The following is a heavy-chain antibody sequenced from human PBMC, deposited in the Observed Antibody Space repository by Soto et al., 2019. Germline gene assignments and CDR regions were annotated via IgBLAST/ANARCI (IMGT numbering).Heavy chain of an antibody. CDR3: ASVAAAGTVAEYFQH. V-gene: IGHV3-11*06. D-gene: IGHD6-13*01. J-gene: IGHJ1*01. CDR2: ISSSSSYT. CDR1: GFTFSDYY. Sequence: VQLVESGGGLVKPGGSLRLSCAASGFTFSDYYMSWIRQAPGKGLEWVSYISSSSSYTNYADSVKGRFTISRDNAKNSLYLQMNSLRAEDTAVYYCASVAAAGTVAEYFQHWGQGTLVTVSS.